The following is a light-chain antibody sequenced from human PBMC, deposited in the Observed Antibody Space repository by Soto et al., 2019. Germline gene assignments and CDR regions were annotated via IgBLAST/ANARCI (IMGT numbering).Light chain of an antibody. CDR2: GAS. V-gene: IGKV3-20*01. J-gene: IGKJ5*01. CDR1: QTVSSY. CDR3: QHYGRSPIT. Sequence: EIVMTQTPLSLPVTPGEPASISCRASQTVSSYLAWYQHKPGQAPRLLISGASSRATGIPDRFSGSGSATDFTLTISRLEPEDFALYYCQHYGRSPITFGQGTRLEIK.